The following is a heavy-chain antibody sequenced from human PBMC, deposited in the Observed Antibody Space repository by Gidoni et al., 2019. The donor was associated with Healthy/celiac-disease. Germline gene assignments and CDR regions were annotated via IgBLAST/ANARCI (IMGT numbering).Heavy chain of an antibody. CDR1: GFTFSCYS. V-gene: IGHV3-21*01. J-gene: IGHJ6*02. Sequence: EVKLVEAGGGLVKPGGPLRLSGAASGFTFSCYSMNWVRQAPGKGLEWVSSINSSSSYIYYADSVKGRFTISRDNAKNSLYLQMNSLRAEDTAVYYCARDGAMVDRYYYYGMDVWGQGTTVTVSS. CDR2: INSSSSYI. CDR3: ARDGAMVDRYYYYGMDV. D-gene: IGHD5-18*01.